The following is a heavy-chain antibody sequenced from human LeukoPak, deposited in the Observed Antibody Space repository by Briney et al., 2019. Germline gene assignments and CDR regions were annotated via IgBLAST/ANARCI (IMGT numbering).Heavy chain of an antibody. CDR3: ARDRGSGSYFDYYYYMDV. Sequence: SETLSLTCTVSGGSISSYYWSWIRQPAGKGLEWIGRIYTSGSTNYNPSLKSRVTMSVDTSKNQFSLKLSSVTAADTAVYYCARDRGSGSYFDYYYYMDVWGKGTTVTISS. J-gene: IGHJ6*03. CDR2: IYTSGST. V-gene: IGHV4-4*07. D-gene: IGHD3-10*01. CDR1: GGSISSYY.